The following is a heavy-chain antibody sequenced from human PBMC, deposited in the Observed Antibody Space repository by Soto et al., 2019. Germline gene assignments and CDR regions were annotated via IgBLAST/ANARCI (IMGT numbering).Heavy chain of an antibody. D-gene: IGHD2-15*01. CDR3: AKDTVVAATEYYFDY. CDR2: ISWNSGSI. CDR1: GFIFDDYA. V-gene: IGHV3-9*01. J-gene: IGHJ4*02. Sequence: EVQLVESGGGLVQPGRSLRLSCAASGFIFDDYAMHWVRQAPGKGLEWVSGISWNSGSIGYAESVKGRFTISRDNAKNSLYLQMNSLRAEDTGLYYCAKDTVVAATEYYFDYWGQGTLVTVSS.